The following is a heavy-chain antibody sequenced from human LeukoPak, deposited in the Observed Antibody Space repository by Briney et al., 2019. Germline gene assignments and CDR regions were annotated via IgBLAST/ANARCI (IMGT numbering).Heavy chain of an antibody. V-gene: IGHV3-30*04. CDR1: GFTSSNYA. CDR3: ARTSGGWTFDI. J-gene: IGHJ3*02. D-gene: IGHD6-19*01. CDR2: ISYDGSNK. Sequence: PGRSLRLSCAASGFTSSNYAMHWVRQAPGKGLEWVALISYDGSNKYYADCVKGRFTISRDNSKNTVYLQMNGLRAEDTAVYYCARTSGGWTFDIWGQGTMVTVSS.